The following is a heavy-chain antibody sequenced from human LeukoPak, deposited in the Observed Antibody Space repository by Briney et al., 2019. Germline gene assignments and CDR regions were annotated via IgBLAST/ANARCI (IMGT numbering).Heavy chain of an antibody. CDR3: AREGRITIFSRMDV. D-gene: IGHD3-9*01. CDR1: GLPFSRYG. J-gene: IGHJ6*02. V-gene: IGHV3-33*01. Sequence: GGSLRLSCAVSGLPFSRYGMHWVRQAPGKGLEWVAVFRSDGRNKYYGDSVKDRFIISRDNSKNTLYLQMNSLRAEDTAVYYCAREGRITIFSRMDVWGQGTTVTVSS. CDR2: FRSDGRNK.